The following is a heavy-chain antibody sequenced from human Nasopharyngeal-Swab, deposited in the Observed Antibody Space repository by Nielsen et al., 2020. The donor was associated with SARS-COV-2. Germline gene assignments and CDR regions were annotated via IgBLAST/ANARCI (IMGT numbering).Heavy chain of an antibody. J-gene: IGHJ4*02. Sequence: SETLSLTCTVSGCSISSGSIRSYYWSWNRQLPGEGLEWIGYFSYTGITNYNPSLKSRVTISVDMSKNQFSLKLSSVAAAETAVYYCAREVVGGLVDSWGQGTLVTVSS. V-gene: IGHV4-61*01. CDR2: FSYTGIT. CDR1: GCSISSGSIRSYY. D-gene: IGHD1-26*01. CDR3: AREVVGGLVDS.